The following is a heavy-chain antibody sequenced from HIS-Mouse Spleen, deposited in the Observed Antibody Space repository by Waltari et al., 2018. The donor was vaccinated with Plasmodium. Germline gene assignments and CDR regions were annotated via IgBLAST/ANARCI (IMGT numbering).Heavy chain of an antibody. V-gene: IGHV1-18*01. D-gene: IGHD1-26*01. CDR2: ISGYNGNT. J-gene: IGHJ4*02. Sequence: QVQLVQSGAEGKRPGASVKVSCKASGYTFSSYGLSWVRQAPGKGLEWMGWISGYNGNTNYGQKVQGRVTMTTDTSTSTAYMELRSLRSDDTAVYYCARLLPWVHGHFDYWGQGTLVTVSS. CDR1: GYTFSSYG. CDR3: ARLLPWVHGHFDY.